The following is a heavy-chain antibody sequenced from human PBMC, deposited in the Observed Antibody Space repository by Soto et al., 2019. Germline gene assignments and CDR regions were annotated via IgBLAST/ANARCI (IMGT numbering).Heavy chain of an antibody. CDR2: IYYSGRT. J-gene: IGHJ4*02. Sequence: SETLSLTCIVSGESISSSSYYWGWIRQPPGKGLEWIGSIYYSGRTYYNPSFKSRVTISIDTSKNQFSLKLSSVTTTDTAVYYCARQRTTVVTQAYFDHWGQGALVTVSS. V-gene: IGHV4-39*01. D-gene: IGHD2-21*02. CDR1: GESISSSSYY. CDR3: ARQRTTVVTQAYFDH.